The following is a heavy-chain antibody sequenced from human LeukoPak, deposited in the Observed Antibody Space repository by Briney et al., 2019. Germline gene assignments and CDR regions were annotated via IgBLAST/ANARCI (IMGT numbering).Heavy chain of an antibody. J-gene: IGHJ4*02. V-gene: IGHV3-30*04. CDR3: ARDLGCTYFDWLFCWGDLDY. Sequence: GGSLRLSCAASGFTFSSYAMHWVRQAPGKGLEWVAVISYDGSNKYYADSVKGRFTISRDNSKNTLYLQMNSLRAEDTAVYYCARDLGCTYFDWLFCWGDLDYWGQGTLVTVSP. CDR2: ISYDGSNK. CDR1: GFTFSSYA. D-gene: IGHD3-9*01.